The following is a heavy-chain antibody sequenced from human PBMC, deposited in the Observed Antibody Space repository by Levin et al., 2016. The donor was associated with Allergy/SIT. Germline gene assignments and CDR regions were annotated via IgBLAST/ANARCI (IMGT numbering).Heavy chain of an antibody. CDR1: GGSISTYY. Sequence: SETLSLTCTVSGGSISTYYWSWIRQSPEKGLEWIGYIYYSGPTSYNPSLKSRVTIAVDTSKNQFYLKMSSVTPADTAVYFCARDGFTFDHWGQGILVSVSS. D-gene: IGHD5-12*01. CDR3: ARDGFTFDH. J-gene: IGHJ4*02. V-gene: IGHV4-59*01. CDR2: IYYSGPT.